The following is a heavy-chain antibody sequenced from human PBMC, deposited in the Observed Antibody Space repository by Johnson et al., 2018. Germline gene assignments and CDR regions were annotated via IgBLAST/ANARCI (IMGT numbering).Heavy chain of an antibody. Sequence: QVQLVQSGGGVVQPGRSLRLSCAASGFTFSSYGMHWVRQAPGKGLEWVAVLWYDGCNKYYPDYVKGRFTISRDNYKNTLYLQMTSLRAEDTAVYYCARDLYSDGQWAFDIWGQGTMVTVSS. CDR1: GFTFSSYG. V-gene: IGHV3-33*01. D-gene: IGHD5-18*01. CDR2: LWYDGCNK. J-gene: IGHJ3*02. CDR3: ARDLYSDGQWAFDI.